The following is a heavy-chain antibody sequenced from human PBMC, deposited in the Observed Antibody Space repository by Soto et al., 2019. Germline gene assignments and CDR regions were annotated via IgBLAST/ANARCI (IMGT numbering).Heavy chain of an antibody. CDR1: GFTFSSYA. D-gene: IGHD3-10*02. V-gene: IGHV3-23*01. Sequence: PGGSLRLSCAASGFTFSSYAMSWVRQAPGKWLEWVSAISGSGGSTYYADSVKGRFTISRGNSKNTLYLQMNSLRAEDTAVYYCAKDGSAPYYYVPDYWGQGXLVTVSS. CDR3: AKDGSAPYYYVPDY. J-gene: IGHJ4*02. CDR2: ISGSGGST.